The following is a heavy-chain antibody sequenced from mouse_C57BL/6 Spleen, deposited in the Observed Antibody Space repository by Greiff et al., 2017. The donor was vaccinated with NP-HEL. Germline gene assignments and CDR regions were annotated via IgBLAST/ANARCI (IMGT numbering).Heavy chain of an antibody. Sequence: QVHVKQPGAELVKPGASVKLSCKASGYTFTSYWMHWVKQRPGQGLEWIGMIHPNSGSTNYNEKFKSKATLTVDKSSSTAYMQLSSLTSEDSAVYYCAREGLTGIFDYWGQGTTLTVSS. CDR3: AREGLTGIFDY. J-gene: IGHJ2*01. V-gene: IGHV1-64*01. CDR2: IHPNSGST. D-gene: IGHD4-1*01. CDR1: GYTFTSYW.